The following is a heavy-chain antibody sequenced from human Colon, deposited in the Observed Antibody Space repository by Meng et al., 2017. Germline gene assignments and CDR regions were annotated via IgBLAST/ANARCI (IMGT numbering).Heavy chain of an antibody. CDR2: SNTKTGNP. CDR1: GYLFSYYA. D-gene: IGHD6-13*01. CDR3: AREGSDSWIDY. J-gene: IGHJ4*02. V-gene: IGHV7-4-1*02. Sequence: QVQLVQPGSELNKPGASVKVTCKTSGYLFSYYAMNWVRQAPGRGLEWMGWSNTKTGNPTYAQAFTGRFVFSLDTSVSTAYLQINDLKADDTAVYYCAREGSDSWIDYWGQGTLVTVSS.